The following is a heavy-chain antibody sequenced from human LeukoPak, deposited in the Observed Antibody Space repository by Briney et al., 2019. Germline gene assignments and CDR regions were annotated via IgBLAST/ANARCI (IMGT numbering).Heavy chain of an antibody. V-gene: IGHV3-21*01. CDR3: AKYQLIFVFDY. D-gene: IGHD2-2*01. CDR2: ISSSSSYI. CDR1: GFTFSSYS. Sequence: GCPRLSSAASGFTFSSYSMNWGRQAPGKGLEWVSSISSSSSYIYYADSVNGRFTFYRDTAKNTLYLQMNSLRAEDTAVYYWAKYQLIFVFDYEGQGPLVTVSS. J-gene: IGHJ4*02.